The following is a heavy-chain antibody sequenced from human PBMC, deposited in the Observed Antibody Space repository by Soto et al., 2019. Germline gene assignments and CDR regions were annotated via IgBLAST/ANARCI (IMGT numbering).Heavy chain of an antibody. CDR2: IYYSGST. CDR3: ARRREYSGYDATYNWFDP. V-gene: IGHV4-31*03. Sequence: SETLSLTCTVSGGSISSGGYYWSWIRQHPGKGLEWIGYIYYSGSTYYNPSLKSRVTISVDTSKNQFSLKLSSVTAADTAVYYCARRREYSGYDATYNWFDPWGQGTLVTVSS. D-gene: IGHD5-12*01. CDR1: GGSISSGGYY. J-gene: IGHJ5*02.